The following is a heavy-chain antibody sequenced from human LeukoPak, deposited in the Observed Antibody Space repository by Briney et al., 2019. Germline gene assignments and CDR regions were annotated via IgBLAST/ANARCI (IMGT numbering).Heavy chain of an antibody. CDR1: GGSISSGGYY. CDR2: IYYSGST. CDR3: ARVVAARDYYYYYYMDV. J-gene: IGHJ6*03. Sequence: SETLCLTCTVSGGSISSGGYYWSWIRQHPGKGLEWIGYIYYSGSTYYTPSLKSRVTISVDTSKNQFSLRLSSVTAADTAVYYCARVVAARDYYYYYYMDVWGKGTTVTVSS. V-gene: IGHV4-31*03. D-gene: IGHD6-6*01.